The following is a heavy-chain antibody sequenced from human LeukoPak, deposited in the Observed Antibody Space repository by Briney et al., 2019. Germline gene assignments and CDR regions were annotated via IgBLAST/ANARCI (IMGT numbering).Heavy chain of an antibody. V-gene: IGHV4-39*01. J-gene: IGHJ3*02. CDR1: AGSISSSSYY. Sequence: SETLSLTCTVPAGSISSSSYYWGWIRHPPGKGLEWIGSIYYSGSTHYNPPLKSRVTISVDTPKNQFSLKLSSVTAADTAVYYCARRANWGGTFDIWGQGTMVTVSS. CDR2: IYYSGST. D-gene: IGHD7-27*01. CDR3: ARRANWGGTFDI.